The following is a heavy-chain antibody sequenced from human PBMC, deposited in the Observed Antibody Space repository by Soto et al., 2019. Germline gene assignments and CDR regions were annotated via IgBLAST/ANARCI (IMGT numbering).Heavy chain of an antibody. J-gene: IGHJ4*02. Sequence: EVQLVESGGGLVQPGGSLRLSCAASGFTFSDYYMDWVRQAPGKGLEWVGRVRNKANSHRTEYAASVKGRFTISRDDSKNSMSLKMNSLKSEDTAVYYCARGHHAFDYWGQGTLVTVSS. CDR1: GFTFSDYY. CDR3: ARGHHAFDY. V-gene: IGHV3-72*01. CDR2: VRNKANSHRT.